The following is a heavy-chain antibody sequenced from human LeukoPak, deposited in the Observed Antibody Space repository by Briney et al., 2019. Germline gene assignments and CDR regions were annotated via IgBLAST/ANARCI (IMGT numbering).Heavy chain of an antibody. V-gene: IGHV4-31*03. CDR3: ARDKADWDYFDY. J-gene: IGHJ4*02. CDR2: IYYSGST. D-gene: IGHD3-9*01. Sequence: PSQTLSLTCTVSGGSISSGGYYWSWIRQHPGKGLEWIGYIYYSGSTYYNPSLESRVTISVDTSKNQFSLKLSSVTAADTAVYYCARDKADWDYFDYWGQGTLVTVSS. CDR1: GGSISSGGYY.